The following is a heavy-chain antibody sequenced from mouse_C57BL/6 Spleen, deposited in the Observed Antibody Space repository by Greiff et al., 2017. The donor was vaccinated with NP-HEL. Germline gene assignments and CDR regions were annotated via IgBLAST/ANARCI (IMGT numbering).Heavy chain of an antibody. V-gene: IGHV5-4*01. CDR2: ISDGGSYT. CDR3: ARDGGVMPYFDY. Sequence: VQLKESGGGLVKPGGSLKLSCAASGFTFSSYAMSWVRQTPEKRLEWVATISDGGSYTYYPDNVKGRFTISRDNAKNNLYLQMSHLKSEDTAMYYCARDGGVMPYFDYWGQGTTLTVSS. D-gene: IGHD2-2*01. CDR1: GFTFSSYA. J-gene: IGHJ2*01.